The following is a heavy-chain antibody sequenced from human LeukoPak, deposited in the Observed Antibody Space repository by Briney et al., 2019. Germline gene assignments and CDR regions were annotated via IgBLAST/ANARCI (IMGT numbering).Heavy chain of an antibody. J-gene: IGHJ6*02. CDR1: GFTFNTYT. Sequence: GGSLRLSCAASGFTFNTYTMNWVRQAPGKGLEWVSSISSSSGARHYADSVKGRFTISRDNAKNTLYLQMNSLRAEDTAVYYCARDFAYGMDVWGQGTTVIVSS. CDR3: ARDFAYGMDV. V-gene: IGHV3-21*01. CDR2: ISSSSGAR.